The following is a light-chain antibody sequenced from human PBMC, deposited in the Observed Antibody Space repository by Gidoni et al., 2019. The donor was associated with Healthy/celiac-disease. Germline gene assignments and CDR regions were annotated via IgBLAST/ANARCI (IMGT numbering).Light chain of an antibody. V-gene: IGKV3-15*01. CDR2: GAS. CDR1: QSVSSN. CDR3: QLSRT. J-gene: IGKJ1*01. Sequence: EIVMTQSPAPLSVSPGERATLSCRASQSVSSNLAWYQQTPGQAPRLLIYGASTRATGIPARFSGSGSGTEFTLTISSLQSEDFAVYYCQLSRTFGQGTKVEIK.